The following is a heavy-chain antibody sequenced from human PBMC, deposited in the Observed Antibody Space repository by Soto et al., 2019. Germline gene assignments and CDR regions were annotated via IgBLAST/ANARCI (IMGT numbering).Heavy chain of an antibody. CDR1: GYTFTAYH. Sequence: ASVKVSCKASGYTFTAYHIHWVRQAPGQGLEWMGWIKPDSGGTRYAQAFQGWVTMTRDKSISTAYMELSRLRSDDTAVYYCARGKRIPVRLAVAGPPYHFDYWGQGTMVTVSS. J-gene: IGHJ4*02. CDR2: IKPDSGGT. D-gene: IGHD6-19*01. CDR3: ARGKRIPVRLAVAGPPYHFDY. V-gene: IGHV1-2*04.